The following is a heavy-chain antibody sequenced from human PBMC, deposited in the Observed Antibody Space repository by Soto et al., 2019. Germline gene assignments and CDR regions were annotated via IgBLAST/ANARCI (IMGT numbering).Heavy chain of an antibody. CDR3: ARDSRVPT. V-gene: IGHV4-59*01. Sequence: LSRPCTVSGDSITNYYWSWIRQPPGKGLEWVGNIYYTGSTNYNPSLKSRVTISIDTSKNQFSLRLSSVTAADTAVYYCARDSRVPTWGQGTLVTVSS. CDR1: GDSITNYY. CDR2: IYYTGST. J-gene: IGHJ5*02.